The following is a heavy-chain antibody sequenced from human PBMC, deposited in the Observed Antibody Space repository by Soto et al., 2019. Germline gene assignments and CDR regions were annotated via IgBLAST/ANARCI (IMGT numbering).Heavy chain of an antibody. D-gene: IGHD3-3*01. Sequence: SETLSLTCTVSGGSISSYYWSWIRQPPGKGLEWIGYIYYSGSTNYNPSLKSRVTISVDTSKNQFSLKLSSVTAADTAVYYCARHGDYDFWSGYHIPPFGYYYYYMDVWGKGTTVTVSS. V-gene: IGHV4-59*08. CDR3: ARHGDYDFWSGYHIPPFGYYYYYMDV. CDR2: IYYSGST. J-gene: IGHJ6*03. CDR1: GGSISSYY.